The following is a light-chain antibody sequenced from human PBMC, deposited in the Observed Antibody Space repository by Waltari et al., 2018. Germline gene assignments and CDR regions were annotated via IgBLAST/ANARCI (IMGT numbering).Light chain of an antibody. V-gene: IGLV2-14*03. CDR3: SSYTTRDTWL. CDR1: NSDIGVHNY. Sequence: QSALTQPASVSGSPGQSITISCTGTNSDIGVHNYVSWYQQHPGKAPKLILYGVSKLPSGVSNRFSGSNAHKTASLPSSGVQAGDEADYYCSSYTTRDTWLFGGGTKVTVL. CDR2: GVS. J-gene: IGLJ3*02.